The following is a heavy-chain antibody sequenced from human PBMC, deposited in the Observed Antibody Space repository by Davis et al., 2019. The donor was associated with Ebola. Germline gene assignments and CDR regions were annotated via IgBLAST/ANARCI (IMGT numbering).Heavy chain of an antibody. Sequence: PGGSLRLSCAASGFTFSSYAMSWVRQAPGKGLEWVSAISGSGGSTYYADSVKGRFTIARDNSKNTLYLQMNSLRAEDTAVYYCAKQAGDYGDYLGSYYYYMDVWGKGTTVTVSS. D-gene: IGHD4-17*01. CDR2: ISGSGGST. V-gene: IGHV3-23*01. J-gene: IGHJ6*03. CDR1: GFTFSSYA. CDR3: AKQAGDYGDYLGSYYYYMDV.